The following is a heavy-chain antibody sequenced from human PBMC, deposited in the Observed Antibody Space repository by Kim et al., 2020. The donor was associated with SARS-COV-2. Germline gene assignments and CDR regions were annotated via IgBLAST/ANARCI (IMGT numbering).Heavy chain of an antibody. CDR1: GFTFSSYS. V-gene: IGHV3-48*04. CDR3: ARFVELYGMDV. Sequence: GGSLRLSCAASGFTFSSYSMNWVRQAPGKGLEWVSYISSSSSTIYYADSVKGRFTISRDNAKNSLYLQMNSLRAEDTAVYYCARFVELYGMDVWGQGTTVTVSS. J-gene: IGHJ6*02. CDR2: ISSSSSTI. D-gene: IGHD1-7*01.